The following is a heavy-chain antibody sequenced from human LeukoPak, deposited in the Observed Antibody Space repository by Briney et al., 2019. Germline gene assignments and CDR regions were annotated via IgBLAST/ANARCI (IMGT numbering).Heavy chain of an antibody. CDR3: ARDENAYCSGGSCSYFQH. V-gene: IGHV3-21*01. CDR2: ISSSSSYI. CDR1: GFTLSGYS. J-gene: IGHJ1*01. Sequence: GGSLRLSCAASGFTLSGYSMNWVRQAPGKGLEWVSSISSSSSYIYYSDSVKGRFTISRDNARNSLYLQMNSLRGEDTAVYYCARDENAYCSGGSCSYFQHWGQGTLVTVSS. D-gene: IGHD2-15*01.